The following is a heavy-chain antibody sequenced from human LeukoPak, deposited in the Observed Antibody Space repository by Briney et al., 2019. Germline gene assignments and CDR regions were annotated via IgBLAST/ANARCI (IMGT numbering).Heavy chain of an antibody. CDR2: ISSSGSTI. CDR3: ARASLGYCSGGSCYYYGMDV. D-gene: IGHD2-15*01. V-gene: IGHV3-48*03. CDR1: GFTFSSYE. Sequence: GGSLRLSCAASGFTFSSYEMNWVRQAPGKGLEWVSYISSSGSTIYYADSVKGRFTISRDNAKNSLYLQMDSLRAEDMAVYYCARASLGYCSGGSCYYYGMDVWGQGTTVTVSS. J-gene: IGHJ6*02.